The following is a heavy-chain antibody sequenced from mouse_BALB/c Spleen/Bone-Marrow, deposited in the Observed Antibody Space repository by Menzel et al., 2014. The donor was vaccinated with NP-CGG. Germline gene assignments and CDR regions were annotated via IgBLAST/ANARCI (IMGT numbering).Heavy chain of an antibody. V-gene: IGHV1-7*01. Sequence: QLKQSGAELAKPGASVKMSCKASGYTFSTYWMNWVKQRPGQGLEWIGYINPTTDYTEYNQKFKDKATLTADRSSSTAYMQLSSLTSEDSAVYYCARDVDYWGQGTTLTVSS. CDR1: GYTFSTYW. J-gene: IGHJ2*01. CDR2: INPTTDYT. CDR3: ARDVDY.